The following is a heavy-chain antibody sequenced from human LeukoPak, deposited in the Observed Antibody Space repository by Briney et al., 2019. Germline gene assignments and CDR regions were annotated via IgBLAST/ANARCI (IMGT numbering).Heavy chain of an antibody. CDR1: GFTFSSYE. CDR2: TSSSGSTI. Sequence: GGSLRLSCAASGFTFSSYEMNWVRQAPGKGLEWVSYTSSSGSTIYYADSVKGRFTISRDNAKNSLYLQMNSLGAEDTAVYYCARDPGTYFDYWGQGTLVTVSS. CDR3: ARDPGTYFDY. D-gene: IGHD6-13*01. J-gene: IGHJ4*02. V-gene: IGHV3-48*03.